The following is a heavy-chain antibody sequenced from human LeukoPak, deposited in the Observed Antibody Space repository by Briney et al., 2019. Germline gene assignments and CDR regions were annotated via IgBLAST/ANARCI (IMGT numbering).Heavy chain of an antibody. V-gene: IGHV1-8*02. D-gene: IGHD3-3*01. CDR1: GYTFTGYY. Sequence: RASVKVSCKASGYTFTGYYMHWVRQAPGQGLEWMGWINPNSGNTGYAQKFQGRVTMTRNTSISTAYMELSSLRSEDTAVYYCARGSDYGDYWGQGTLVTVSS. CDR3: ARGSDYGDY. J-gene: IGHJ4*02. CDR2: INPNSGNT.